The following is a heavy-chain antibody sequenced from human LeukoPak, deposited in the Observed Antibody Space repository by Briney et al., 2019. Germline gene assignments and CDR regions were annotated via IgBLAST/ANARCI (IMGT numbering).Heavy chain of an antibody. CDR3: ARVAWSGYYWFDP. J-gene: IGHJ5*02. CDR1: GYSISSGYY. D-gene: IGHD3-3*01. V-gene: IGHV4-38-2*01. CDR2: IYHSGRT. Sequence: KSSETLSLTCAVSGYSISSGYYWGWIRQPPGKGLEWIGSIYHSGRTYYNPSLKSRVTISVDTSKNQFSLKLGSVTAADTAVYYCARVAWSGYYWFDPWGQGTLVTVSS.